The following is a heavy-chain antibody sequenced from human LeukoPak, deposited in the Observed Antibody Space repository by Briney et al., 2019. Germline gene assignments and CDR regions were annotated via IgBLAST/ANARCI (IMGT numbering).Heavy chain of an antibody. CDR1: GGSISSYY. CDR3: ARGYSSGLSAAFDI. CDR2: IYTSGST. Sequence: SETLSLTCTVSGGSISSYYWSWIRQPPGKGLEWIGYIYTSGSTNYNPSLKSRVTISVDTSKNQFSLKLSSVTAADTAVYYCARGYSSGLSAAFDIWGQGTTVTVSS. J-gene: IGHJ3*02. D-gene: IGHD6-19*01. V-gene: IGHV4-4*09.